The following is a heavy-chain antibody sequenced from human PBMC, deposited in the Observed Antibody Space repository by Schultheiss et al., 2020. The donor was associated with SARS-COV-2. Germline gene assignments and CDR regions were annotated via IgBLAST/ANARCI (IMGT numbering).Heavy chain of an antibody. D-gene: IGHD6-13*01. Sequence: GGSLRLSCAASGFTFSSYAMHWVRQAPGKGLEWVSAISGSGGSTYYADSVKGRFTISRDNSKNTLYLQMNSLRAEDTAVYYCARYSSSWYYFDYWGQGTLVTVSS. CDR2: ISGSGGST. CDR3: ARYSSSWYYFDY. J-gene: IGHJ4*02. V-gene: IGHV3-23*01. CDR1: GFTFSSYA.